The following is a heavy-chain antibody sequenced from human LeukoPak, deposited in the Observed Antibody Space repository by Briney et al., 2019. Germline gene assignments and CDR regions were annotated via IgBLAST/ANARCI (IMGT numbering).Heavy chain of an antibody. CDR2: INHSGST. V-gene: IGHV4-34*01. D-gene: IGHD2-2*01. CDR3: ARGWYQLPYNWFDP. CDR1: GGSFSGYY. Sequence: PSETLSLTCAVNGGSFSGYYWSWIRQPPGKGLEWIGEINHSGSTKYNPSLKSQVTISVDTSKNQFSLKLSSVTAADTAVYYCARGWYQLPYNWFDPWGQGTLVTVSS. J-gene: IGHJ5*02.